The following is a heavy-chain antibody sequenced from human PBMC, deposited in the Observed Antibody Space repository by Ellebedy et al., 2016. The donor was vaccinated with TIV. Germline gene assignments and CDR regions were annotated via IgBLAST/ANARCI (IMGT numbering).Heavy chain of an antibody. Sequence: SLKISCVTSGFTFDDFAMHWVRQAPGKGLEWVSGISWNSGSLEYADSVRGRFTIARDNAKNALSLQMNSLRAEDTAVYFCARGGAWDLDYWGQGTLVTVSS. J-gene: IGHJ4*02. CDR2: ISWNSGSL. CDR3: ARGGAWDLDY. V-gene: IGHV3-9*01. CDR1: GFTFDDFA. D-gene: IGHD2-21*01.